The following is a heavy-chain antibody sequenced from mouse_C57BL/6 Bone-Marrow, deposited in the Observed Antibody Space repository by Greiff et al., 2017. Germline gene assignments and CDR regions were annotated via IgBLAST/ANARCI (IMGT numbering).Heavy chain of an antibody. CDR1: GFSLTSYG. CDR3: ASLYSNGNAY. V-gene: IGHV2-2*01. D-gene: IGHD2-5*01. J-gene: IGHJ3*01. Sequence: VNLVESGPGLVQPSPSLSITCTVSGFSLTSYGVHWVRQSPGKGLEWLGVIWRGGSTDYNAAFISRLSISKDNSKCQVFFKMNSLQADDTAIYYCASLYSNGNAYWGQGTRVTVSA. CDR2: IWRGGST.